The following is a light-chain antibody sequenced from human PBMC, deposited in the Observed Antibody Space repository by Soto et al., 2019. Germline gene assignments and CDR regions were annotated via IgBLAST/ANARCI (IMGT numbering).Light chain of an antibody. V-gene: IGKV3-11*01. CDR3: QQRHIWPIT. CDR2: DTS. J-gene: IGKJ5*01. Sequence: MTQSPGTLSVSLGERAALSCGASQSVSIHLAWYQQRPGQPPRLLIYDTSNRATGIPARFSGSGSGTDFTLTISGLEPADLGVYYCQQRHIWPITFGQVRRLEI. CDR1: QSVSIH.